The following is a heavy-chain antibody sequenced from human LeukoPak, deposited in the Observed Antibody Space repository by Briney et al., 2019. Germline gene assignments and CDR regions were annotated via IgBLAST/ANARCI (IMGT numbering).Heavy chain of an antibody. D-gene: IGHD3-3*01. CDR2: ISGSGGST. Sequence: GGSLILSCAASGFTFSSYAMSWVRQAPGKGLEWVSAISGSGGSTYYADSVKGRFTISRDNSKNTLYLQMNSLRAEDTAVYYCAKDDPPFGVVNYYFDYWGQGTLVTVSS. V-gene: IGHV3-23*01. J-gene: IGHJ4*02. CDR3: AKDDPPFGVVNYYFDY. CDR1: GFTFSSYA.